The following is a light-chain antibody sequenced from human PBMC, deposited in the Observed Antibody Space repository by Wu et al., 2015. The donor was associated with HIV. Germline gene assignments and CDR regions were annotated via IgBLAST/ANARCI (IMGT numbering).Light chain of an antibody. Sequence: EIVLTQSPGTLSLSPGERATLSCRASQSVSSSYLAWYQQKPGQTPRLLIFDASNRATGIPARFSGSGSGTDFTLTISSLEPEDSAVYYCQQRSNWPPITFGGGPKVEIK. J-gene: IGKJ4*01. CDR3: QQRSNWPPIT. CDR2: DAS. CDR1: QSVSSSY. V-gene: IGKV3-11*01.